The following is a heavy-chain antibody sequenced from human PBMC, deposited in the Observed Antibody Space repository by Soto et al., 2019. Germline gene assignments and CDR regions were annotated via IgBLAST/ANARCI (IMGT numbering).Heavy chain of an antibody. V-gene: IGHV4-31*03. J-gene: IGHJ2*01. D-gene: IGHD6-19*01. CDR1: GGSIRSTGYY. CDR2: VYRSGST. Sequence: QVQLQESGPGLVKPLETLSLTCTVSGGSIRSTGYYWSWIRQHPGKGLEWLGYVYRSGSTYYNPSLKSRFTMSVDTSKNQFALKLTSVTAADTAVYYCARDRTQNLVIQVAGPDRLYGSYFDLWGRGTLVTVSS. CDR3: ARDRTQNLVIQVAGPDRLYGSYFDL.